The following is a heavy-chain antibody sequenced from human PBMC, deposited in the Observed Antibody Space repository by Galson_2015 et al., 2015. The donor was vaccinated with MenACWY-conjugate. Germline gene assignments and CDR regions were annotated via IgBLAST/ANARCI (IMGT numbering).Heavy chain of an antibody. V-gene: IGHV5-51*01. CDR1: GYSFTNYW. D-gene: IGHD1-26*01. CDR2: INPVDSNI. CDR3: ARHPPGGRGMDV. Sequence: QSGAEVKKPGESLKISCQGSGYSFTNYWIAWVRQMPGKGLEWEGLINPVDSNIRYSPSFQGQVTISADESISTAYLQWSSLKASDTAMYYCARHPPGGRGMDVWGRGTTVTVSS. J-gene: IGHJ6*02.